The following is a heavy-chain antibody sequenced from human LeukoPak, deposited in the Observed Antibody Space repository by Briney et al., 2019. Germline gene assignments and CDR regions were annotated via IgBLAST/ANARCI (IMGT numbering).Heavy chain of an antibody. CDR2: IRYDGNTK. J-gene: IGHJ6*03. D-gene: IGHD6-13*01. V-gene: IGHV3-30*02. CDR3: VKDCPGDSSPEGVCHYYMDV. CDR1: GFTFNSNG. Sequence: PGGSLRLSCAASGFTFNSNGMHRVRQAPGKGLECVAFIRYDGNTKYYPDSVKGRFTISRDNSKNTLYLQMNSLRGDDTAVYYCVKDCPGDSSPEGVCHYYMDVWGKGTAVTVSS.